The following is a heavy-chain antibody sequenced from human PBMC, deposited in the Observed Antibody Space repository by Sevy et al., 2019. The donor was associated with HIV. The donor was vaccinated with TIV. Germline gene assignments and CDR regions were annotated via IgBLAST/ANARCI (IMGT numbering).Heavy chain of an antibody. Sequence: SKTLSLTCTVSGGSISSYYWSWIRQPPGKGLEWIGYIYYSGSTNYNPSLKSRVTISVDTSKNQFSLKLSSVTAADTAVYYCARGYGSGSYSYYYYYYMDVWGKGTTVTVSS. CDR3: ARGYGSGSYSYYYYYYMDV. J-gene: IGHJ6*03. V-gene: IGHV4-59*01. CDR1: GGSISSYY. D-gene: IGHD3-10*01. CDR2: IYYSGST.